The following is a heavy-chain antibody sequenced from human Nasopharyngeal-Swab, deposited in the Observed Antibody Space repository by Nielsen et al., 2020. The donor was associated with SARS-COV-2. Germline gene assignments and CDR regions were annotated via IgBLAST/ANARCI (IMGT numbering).Heavy chain of an antibody. CDR1: GYTFTSYG. Sequence: ASVKVSCKASGYTFTSYGVSWVRQAPGQGLEWMGWISAYNGNTNCAQKFQGRVTMTRNTSISTAYMELSSLRSEDTAVYYCARAGKIQLWFNSLYYFDYWGQGTLVTVSS. CDR2: ISAYNGNT. J-gene: IGHJ4*02. D-gene: IGHD5-18*01. CDR3: ARAGKIQLWFNSLYYFDY. V-gene: IGHV1-18*01.